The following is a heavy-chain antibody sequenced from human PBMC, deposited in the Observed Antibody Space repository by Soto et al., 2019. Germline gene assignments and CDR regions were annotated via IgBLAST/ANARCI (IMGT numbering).Heavy chain of an antibody. Sequence: QVTLVQSGAEVKQPGASVTVSCTASGGALSTLSINWMRQTPGQGLEWMGGVIDIFGTSSFAQKFQGRVTFTADESTTTAYMELSGLTSEDTAIYFCATGKLSMAGQHFDYWGQGTLVTVSS. CDR3: ATGKLSMAGQHFDY. V-gene: IGHV1-69*01. J-gene: IGHJ4*02. D-gene: IGHD3-10*01. CDR2: VIDIFGTS. CDR1: GGALSTLS.